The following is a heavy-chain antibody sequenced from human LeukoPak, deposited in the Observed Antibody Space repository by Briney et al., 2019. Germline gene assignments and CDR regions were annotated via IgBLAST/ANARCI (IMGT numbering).Heavy chain of an antibody. CDR3: AKGHWGDYYDY. CDR2: ISYDGSNK. V-gene: IGHV3-30*18. J-gene: IGHJ4*02. Sequence: GRSLRLSCAASGFTFSSYGMHWVRQAPGKGLEWVAVISYDGSNKYYADSVKGRFTISRDNSKNTLYLQMNSLRAEGTAVYYCAKGHWGDYYDYWGQGTLVTVSS. D-gene: IGHD3-16*01. CDR1: GFTFSSYG.